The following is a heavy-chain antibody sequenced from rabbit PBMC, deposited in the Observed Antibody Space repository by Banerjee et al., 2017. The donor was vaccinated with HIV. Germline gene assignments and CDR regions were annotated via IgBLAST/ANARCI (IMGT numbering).Heavy chain of an antibody. J-gene: IGHJ4*01. CDR2: MHADSVGST. V-gene: IGHV1S45*01. CDR1: GFSFSSSYW. D-gene: IGHD4-1*01. Sequence: QEQLVESGGGLVQPEGSLTLTCKASGFSFSSSYWICWVRQAPGKGLEWIACMHADSVGSTYYASWAKGRFTISKTSSTTVTLQMTSLTAADTATYFCARDLAGVIGWNFDLWGPGTLVTVS. CDR3: ARDLAGVIGWNFDL.